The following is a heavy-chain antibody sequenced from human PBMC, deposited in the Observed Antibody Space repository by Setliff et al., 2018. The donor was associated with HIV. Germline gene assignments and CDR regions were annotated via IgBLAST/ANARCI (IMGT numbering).Heavy chain of an antibody. CDR1: GFTFSGYS. CDR3: ARGGISYWYFDL. Sequence: PGGSLRLSCAASGFTFSGYSMNWVRQAPGKGLEWVSSISSSSTYVYYADSVKGRFTISRDNAKNSLYLQMNSLRVEDTAVYYCARGGISYWYFDLWGRGTLVTVS. V-gene: IGHV3-21*01. D-gene: IGHD3-16*01. J-gene: IGHJ2*01. CDR2: ISSSSTYV.